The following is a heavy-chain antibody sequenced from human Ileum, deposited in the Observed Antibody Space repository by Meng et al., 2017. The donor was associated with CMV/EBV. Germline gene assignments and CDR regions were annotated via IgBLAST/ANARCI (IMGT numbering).Heavy chain of an antibody. Sequence: SETLSLTCTVYGGSFKGYYWTWIRQSPGKGLEWIGEINHSGGTNYNPSLKRRAIISLDRSNNHLSLNLASVSGADTAMYYCARAHCNRVNCYFRFDPWGQGTLVTVSS. V-gene: IGHV4-34*01. CDR2: INHSGGT. D-gene: IGHD2-21*02. CDR1: GGSFKGYY. CDR3: ARAHCNRVNCYFRFDP. J-gene: IGHJ5*02.